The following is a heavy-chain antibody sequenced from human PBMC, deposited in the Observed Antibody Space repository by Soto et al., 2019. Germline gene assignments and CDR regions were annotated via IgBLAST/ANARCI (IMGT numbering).Heavy chain of an antibody. J-gene: IGHJ3*02. CDR2: INTDGGIT. V-gene: IGHV3-74*01. CDR3: TREAGYCSRISCYRRAFDS. Sequence: EVQLVESGGDLVQPGGSLRLSCAASGFTFSSHWMHWVRRVPGKGLVWVSHINTDGGITGYVDSVKGRFTISRDNAKNTLYLQMNGLRVEDTSVYYCTREAGYCSRISCYRRAFDSWGQGTMVTVSS. CDR1: GFTFSSHW. D-gene: IGHD2-2*01.